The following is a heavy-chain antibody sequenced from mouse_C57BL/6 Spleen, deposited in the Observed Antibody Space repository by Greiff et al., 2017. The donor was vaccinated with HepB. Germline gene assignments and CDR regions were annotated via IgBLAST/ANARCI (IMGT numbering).Heavy chain of an antibody. Sequence: EVQLVESGGGLVQPGGSLKLSCAASGFTFSDYGMAWVRQAPRKGPEWVAFISNLAYSIYYADTVTGRFTISRENAKNTLYLEMSSLRSEDTAMYYCARQYGSSPYWYFDVWGTGTTVTVSS. CDR1: GFTFSDYG. V-gene: IGHV5-15*01. D-gene: IGHD1-1*01. CDR3: ARQYGSSPYWYFDV. CDR2: ISNLAYSI. J-gene: IGHJ1*03.